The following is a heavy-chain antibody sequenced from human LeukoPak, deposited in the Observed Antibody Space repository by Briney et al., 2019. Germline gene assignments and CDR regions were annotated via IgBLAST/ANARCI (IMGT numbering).Heavy chain of an antibody. CDR3: ARGYSVLRDY. CDR2: INNDGSIT. D-gene: IGHD2-15*01. Sequence: GGSLRPSCAASGFTFSSYWMHWVRQAPGKGLVWVSRINNDGSITSYADSVKGRFTISRDNAKNTLYLQMNSLRAEDTAVYYCARGYSVLRDYWGQGTLVTVSS. CDR1: GFTFSSYW. J-gene: IGHJ4*02. V-gene: IGHV3-74*01.